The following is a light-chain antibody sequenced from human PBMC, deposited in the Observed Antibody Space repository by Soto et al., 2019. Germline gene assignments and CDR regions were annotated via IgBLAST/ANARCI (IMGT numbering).Light chain of an antibody. V-gene: IGKV3-20*01. Sequence: EIVLTQSPGTLSLSPGERATLSCRASQCVSSSYLAWYQQKPGQAPRLLIYGASRRATGIPDRFSGSGSGTDFTLTISRLEPEDFAVSYCQQYGSSPGTFGQGIKLESK. CDR1: QCVSSSY. CDR3: QQYGSSPGT. CDR2: GAS. J-gene: IGKJ2*01.